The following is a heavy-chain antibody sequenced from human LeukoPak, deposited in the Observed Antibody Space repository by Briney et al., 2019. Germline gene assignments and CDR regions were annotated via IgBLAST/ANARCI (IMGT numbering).Heavy chain of an antibody. CDR1: GGSISSSSYY. CDR3: ARQSYDFWSGYYLNWFDA. D-gene: IGHD3-3*01. J-gene: IGHJ5*02. Sequence: SQTLSLTCTVSGGSISSSSYYWGWIRQPPGKGLEWIGSIYYSGSTYYNPSLKSRVTISVDTSKNQLSLKLNSVTAADTAVYSCARQSYDFWSGYYLNWFDAWGQGTLVTVSS. V-gene: IGHV4-39*01. CDR2: IYYSGST.